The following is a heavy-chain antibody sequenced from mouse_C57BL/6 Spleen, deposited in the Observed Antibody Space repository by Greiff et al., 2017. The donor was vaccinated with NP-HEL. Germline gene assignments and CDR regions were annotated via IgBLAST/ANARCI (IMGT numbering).Heavy chain of an antibody. Sequence: DVMLVESGGGLVKPGGSLKLSCAASGFTFSSYAMSWVRQTPEKRLEWVATISDGGSYTYYPDNVKGRFTISRDNAKNNLYLQMSHLKSEDTAMYYCARGDYYGSSYGFAYWGQGTLVTVSA. J-gene: IGHJ3*01. V-gene: IGHV5-4*03. CDR3: ARGDYYGSSYGFAY. D-gene: IGHD1-1*01. CDR2: ISDGGSYT. CDR1: GFTFSSYA.